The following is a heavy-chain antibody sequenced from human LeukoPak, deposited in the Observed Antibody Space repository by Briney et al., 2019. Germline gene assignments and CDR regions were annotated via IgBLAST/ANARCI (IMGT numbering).Heavy chain of an antibody. CDR1: GFTFSGYE. CDR3: ARDGGAAAGY. CDR2: MYRGGST. V-gene: IGHV3-66*01. J-gene: IGHJ4*02. Sequence: GGSLRLSCAASGFTFSGYEMNWVRQAPGKGLEWVSVMYRGGSTYYADSVQGRFTMSRDNSKNTLYLQMNSLRAEDTAVYYCARDGGAAAGYWGQGTLVTVSS. D-gene: IGHD6-13*01.